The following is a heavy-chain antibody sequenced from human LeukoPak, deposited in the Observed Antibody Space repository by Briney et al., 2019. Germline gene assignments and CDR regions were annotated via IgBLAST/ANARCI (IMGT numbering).Heavy chain of an antibody. V-gene: IGHV3-66*04. D-gene: IGHD3-22*01. J-gene: IGHJ3*02. CDR2: IYSGGST. CDR1: GLTVSSND. CDR3: ASQDQYYYDSSGYPNHAFDI. Sequence: GGSLRLSCAASGLTVSSNDMSWVRQAPGKGLEWVSVIYSGGSTYYAASVTGRFTISRDNSKNTLYLQMNSLRAEDTAVYYCASQDQYYYDSSGYPNHAFDIWGQGTMVTVSS.